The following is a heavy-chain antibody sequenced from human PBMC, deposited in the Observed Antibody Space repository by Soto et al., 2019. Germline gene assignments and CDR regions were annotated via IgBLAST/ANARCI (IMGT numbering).Heavy chain of an antibody. CDR2: ISDGGGST. Sequence: EVQLLESGGGLVQPGGSLRLSCAASGFTFNNFAMSWVRQAPGKGLEWVSSISDGGGSTYYGDSVKGRFTISRDNSKNTLDLQMNRLRAEDTAVYYCARCPGEKCARNTIFGVVGEGFDYWGQGTLVTVSS. CDR3: ARCPGEKCARNTIFGVVGEGFDY. V-gene: IGHV3-23*01. D-gene: IGHD3-3*01. J-gene: IGHJ4*02. CDR1: GFTFNNFA.